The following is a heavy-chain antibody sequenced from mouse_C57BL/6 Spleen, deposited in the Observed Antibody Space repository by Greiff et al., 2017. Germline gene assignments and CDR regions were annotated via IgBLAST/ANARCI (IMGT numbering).Heavy chain of an antibody. CDR1: GYTFTSYW. Sequence: QVQLQQPGAELVKPGASVKLSCKASGYTFTSYWMHWVKQRPGQGLEWIGMIHPKSGSTNYNEKFKSKATLTADKSSSTAYMQLSSLTSEDSAVYYCARKGSRSEAGFAYWGQGTLVTVSA. CDR3: ARKGSRSEAGFAY. CDR2: IHPKSGST. D-gene: IGHD1-1*01. J-gene: IGHJ3*01. V-gene: IGHV1-64*01.